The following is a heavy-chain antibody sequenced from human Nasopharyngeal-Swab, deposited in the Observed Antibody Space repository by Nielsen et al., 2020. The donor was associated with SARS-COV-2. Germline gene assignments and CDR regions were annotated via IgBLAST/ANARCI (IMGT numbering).Heavy chain of an antibody. CDR2: INHIGST. V-gene: IGHV4-34*01. CDR3: ARGRYYGDYDY. J-gene: IGHJ4*02. CDR1: GGSFTTYS. Sequence: SQTLSLTCAVYGGSFTTYSWIWLRQPPGKGLAWIGEINHIGSTNYNTYNPSLNSRVTISLATSKNQFSLTLTSVTAADTAIYFCARGRYYGDYDYWGQGALVTVSS. D-gene: IGHD4-17*01.